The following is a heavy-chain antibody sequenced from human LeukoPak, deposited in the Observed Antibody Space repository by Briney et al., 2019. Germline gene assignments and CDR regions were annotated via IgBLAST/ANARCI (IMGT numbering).Heavy chain of an antibody. CDR3: AKWYFGYNGSYSALDV. Sequence: GGSLRLSCATSGFTFNTYAMSWVRQAPGRGLEWVSSISDSGDATYYAASVKGRFTTSRDNSKNMLYLQMNSLRAEDTAVYYCAKWYFGYNGSYSALDVWGQGTMVTVSS. V-gene: IGHV3-23*01. J-gene: IGHJ3*01. D-gene: IGHD1-26*01. CDR1: GFTFNTYA. CDR2: ISDSGDAT.